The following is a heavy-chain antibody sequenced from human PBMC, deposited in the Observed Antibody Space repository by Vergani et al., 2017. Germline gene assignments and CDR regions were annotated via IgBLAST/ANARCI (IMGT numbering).Heavy chain of an antibody. J-gene: IGHJ6*02. CDR3: ARGRAYYYDGSGPGGMDV. CDR2: ISSSSSYI. Sequence: EVQLVESGGGLVQPGGSLRVSCAASGFTFSSYSMNWVRQAPGKGLEWVSSISSSSSYIYYADSVKGRFTISRDNAKNSLYLQMNSLRAEDTAVYYCARGRAYYYDGSGPGGMDVWGQGTTVTVSS. D-gene: IGHD3-22*01. CDR1: GFTFSSYS. V-gene: IGHV3-21*01.